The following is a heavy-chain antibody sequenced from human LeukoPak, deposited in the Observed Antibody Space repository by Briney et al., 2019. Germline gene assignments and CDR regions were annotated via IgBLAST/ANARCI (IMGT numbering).Heavy chain of an antibody. CDR2: IYSDGST. J-gene: IGHJ4*02. D-gene: IGHD1-26*01. CDR3: ASERGRGRDSPWFDY. Sequence: GSLRLSCAASGFIVSGDFMSWVRQAPGKGLEWVSVIYSDGSTYYADSVKGRFTISRDNSKNTLDLQMTGLRAEDTAVYYCASERGRGRDSPWFDYWGQGTLVTVSS. V-gene: IGHV3-53*01. CDR1: GFIVSGDF.